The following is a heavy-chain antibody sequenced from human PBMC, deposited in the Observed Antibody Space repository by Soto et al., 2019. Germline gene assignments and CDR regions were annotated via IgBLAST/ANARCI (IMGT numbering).Heavy chain of an antibody. D-gene: IGHD3-10*01. CDR2: ISGSGGST. V-gene: IGHV3-23*01. CDR1: GFTFSSYA. Sequence: EVQLLESGGGMVQPGGSLRLSCAASGFTFSSYAMSWVRQAPAKGLEWVSAISGSGGSTYYADSVKGRFTISRDNSKNTLYLQMNSLRAEDTAVYYCAKASGWFGEFDYWGQGTLVTVSS. J-gene: IGHJ4*02. CDR3: AKASGWFGEFDY.